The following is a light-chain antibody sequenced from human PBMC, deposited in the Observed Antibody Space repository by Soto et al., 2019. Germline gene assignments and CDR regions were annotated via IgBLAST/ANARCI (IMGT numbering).Light chain of an antibody. V-gene: IGLV2-14*01. CDR3: SSYTSSSTPGV. CDR2: DVS. CDR1: SSDVGGYNY. Sequence: QSVLTQPPSASGSPGQSITISCTGTSSDVGGYNYVSWYQQHPGKAPKLMIYDVSNRPSGVSNRFSGSKSGNTASLTISGLQAEDEADYYCSSYTSSSTPGVFGTGTKLTVL. J-gene: IGLJ1*01.